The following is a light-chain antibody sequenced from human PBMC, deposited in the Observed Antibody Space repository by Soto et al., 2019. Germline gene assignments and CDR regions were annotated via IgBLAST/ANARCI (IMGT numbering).Light chain of an antibody. CDR1: QSVSSN. Sequence: EIVMTQSPATLSVSPGERATLSCRASQSVSSNLAWYQQKPGQAPMLLLYGASTRATGNPARFSGSGSGTEFTLTISSLQSEDFAVYYCQQYNNWPWTFGQGTKVEIK. J-gene: IGKJ1*01. CDR2: GAS. V-gene: IGKV3-15*01. CDR3: QQYNNWPWT.